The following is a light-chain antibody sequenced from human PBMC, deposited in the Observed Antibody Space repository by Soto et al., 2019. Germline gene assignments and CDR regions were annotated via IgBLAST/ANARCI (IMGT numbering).Light chain of an antibody. V-gene: IGKV1-5*01. J-gene: IGKJ2*01. CDR3: QQYNSYSYT. CDR1: QSISSW. Sequence: DIQMNQSTSTLSASVGDRVTITCRASQSISSWLAWYQQKPGKAPKVLIYDASSLESGVPSRFSGSGSGTEFTLTISSLQPDDFATYYCQQYNSYSYTFGQGTKVDIK. CDR2: DAS.